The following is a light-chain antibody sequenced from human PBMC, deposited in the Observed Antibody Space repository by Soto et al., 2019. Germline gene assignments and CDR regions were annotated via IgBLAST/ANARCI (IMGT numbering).Light chain of an antibody. CDR1: QSVSSN. V-gene: IGKV3-15*01. CDR2: GAS. Sequence: EIVMTHSPATLSVSPWERATLSCRASQSVSSNLAWYQQKPGQAPRLLIYGASTRATGIPARFSGSGSGTEFTLTISSLQSEDLAVYYSQQYNNWPRTFGQGTKVDIK. CDR3: QQYNNWPRT. J-gene: IGKJ1*01.